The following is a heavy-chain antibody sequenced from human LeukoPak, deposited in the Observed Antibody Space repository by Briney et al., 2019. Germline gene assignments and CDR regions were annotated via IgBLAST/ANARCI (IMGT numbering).Heavy chain of an antibody. D-gene: IGHD3-3*01. J-gene: IGHJ5*02. CDR3: AKGVLRFLELNWFDP. CDR2: ISGSGGST. CDR1: GFSLSDYG. V-gene: IGHV3-23*01. Sequence: GGSLRLSCSASGFSLSDYGMSWVRQAPGKGLEWVSAISGSGGSTYYADSVKGRFTISRDNSKNTLYLQMNSLRAEDTAVYYCAKGVLRFLELNWFDPWGQGTLVTVSS.